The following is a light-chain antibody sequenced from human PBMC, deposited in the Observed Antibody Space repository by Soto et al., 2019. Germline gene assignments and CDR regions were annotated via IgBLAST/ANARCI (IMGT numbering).Light chain of an antibody. V-gene: IGLV2-23*03. CDR1: SSDVGSYNL. CDR2: VGS. CDR3: CSYAGSSTFLYV. J-gene: IGLJ1*01. Sequence: QSALTQPASVSGSPGQSITISCTGTSSDVGSYNLVSWYQQHPGKAPKLMIYVGSKRPSGVSNRFSGSKSGNTASLTISGLQAEDEADYYCCSYAGSSTFLYVFGTGTKLTVL.